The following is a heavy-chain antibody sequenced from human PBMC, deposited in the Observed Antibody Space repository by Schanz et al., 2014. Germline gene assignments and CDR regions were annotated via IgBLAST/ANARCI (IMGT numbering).Heavy chain of an antibody. CDR1: GFTFSRYW. CDR3: ARDDSPSTKPFDS. D-gene: IGHD2-21*01. V-gene: IGHV3-7*01. Sequence: EVQLVESGGGLVQPGGSLRLCCVASGFTFSRYWMTWVRQAPGKGLEWVANINQDGSQKYYVGSVKGRFTISRDNAKNSLYLQMNSLRAEDTAVYYCARDDSPSTKPFDSWGQGTLVSVSS. CDR2: INQDGSQK. J-gene: IGHJ4*02.